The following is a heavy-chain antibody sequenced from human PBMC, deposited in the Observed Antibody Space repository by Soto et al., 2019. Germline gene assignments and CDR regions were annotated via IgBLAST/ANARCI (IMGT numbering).Heavy chain of an antibody. CDR2: INAGNGNT. CDR1: GYTFTSYA. CDR3: ARTVGYYYGMDD. J-gene: IGHJ6*02. D-gene: IGHD4-17*01. Sequence: RASVKVSCKASGYTFTSYAMHWVRQAPGQRLEWMGWINAGNGNTKYSQKFQGRVTITRDTSASTAYMELSSLRSEDTDVYYCARTVGYYYGMDDWGQGTTVTVSS. V-gene: IGHV1-3*01.